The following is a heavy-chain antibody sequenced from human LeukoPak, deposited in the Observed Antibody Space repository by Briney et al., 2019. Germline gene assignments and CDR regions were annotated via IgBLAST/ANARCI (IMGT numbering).Heavy chain of an antibody. V-gene: IGHV4-39*01. CDR2: IYYSGST. CDR1: GGSITGSHYY. J-gene: IGHJ4*02. D-gene: IGHD3-10*01. CDR3: ARHHLWFGELLFSTFDY. Sequence: SETLSLTCTVSGGSITGSHYYWGWIRQPPGKGLEWIGSIYYSGSTYYNPSLKSRVTISVDTSKNQFSLKLSSVTAADTAVYYCARHHLWFGELLFSTFDYWGQGTLVTVSS.